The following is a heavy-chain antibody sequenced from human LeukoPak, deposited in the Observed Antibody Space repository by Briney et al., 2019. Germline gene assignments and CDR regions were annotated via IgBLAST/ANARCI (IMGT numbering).Heavy chain of an antibody. V-gene: IGHV3-49*03. Sequence: GGSLRLSCAASGFTFSDYAMSWFRQAPGKGLEWVALIRGTPYGGTTEYAASVKGRFTISRDDSKSIAYLQMNSLKTEDAAVYYCTRAGKPPYFDYWGQGTLVIVSS. CDR3: TRAGKPPYFDY. CDR2: IRGTPYGGTT. CDR1: GFTFSDYA. J-gene: IGHJ4*02.